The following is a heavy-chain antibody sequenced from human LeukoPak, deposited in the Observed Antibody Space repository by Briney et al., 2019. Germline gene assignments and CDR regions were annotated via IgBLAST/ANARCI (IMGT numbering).Heavy chain of an antibody. CDR2: IKQYGSEK. J-gene: IGHJ2*01. V-gene: IGHV3-7*03. Sequence: GGSLRLSCAASVFTFSTYLMNWVRQAPGKGLEGVANIKQYGSEKYYVDSLKGRFTLSTNSAKNPLYMHLNSLRAEDTAVYYCARAEWSNWYFDLWGRGTLVTVSS. CDR3: ARAEWSNWYFDL. CDR1: VFTFSTYL. D-gene: IGHD3-3*01.